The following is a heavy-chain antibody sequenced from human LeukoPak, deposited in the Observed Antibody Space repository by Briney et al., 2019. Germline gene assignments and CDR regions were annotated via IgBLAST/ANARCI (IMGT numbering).Heavy chain of an antibody. CDR3: ARDGSSSSTDY. D-gene: IGHD6-6*01. CDR2: INPNSGGI. V-gene: IGHV1-2*02. J-gene: IGHJ4*02. Sequence: ASVKVSCKASGYTFTGYYMHWVRQAPGQGLEWMGWINPNSGGINYAQKFQGRVTMTRDTSISTAYMELSRLRSDDTAVYYCARDGSSSSTDYWGQGTLVTVSS. CDR1: GYTFTGYY.